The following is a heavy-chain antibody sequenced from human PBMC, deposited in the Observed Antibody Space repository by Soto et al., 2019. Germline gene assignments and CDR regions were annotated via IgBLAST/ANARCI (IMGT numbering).Heavy chain of an antibody. J-gene: IGHJ5*02. CDR2: ISYSGST. Sequence: ETLSLTCTVSGGSISGHYWSWIRQPPGKGLQYIGYISYSGSTNYNPSLKSRVTISVDTSNNQFSLRLSSVTAADTAVYYCARDVGLQHDTGYYDFWSGKNNWFDPWGQGTLVTVSS. CDR3: ARDVGLQHDTGYYDFWSGKNNWFDP. D-gene: IGHD3-3*01. CDR1: GGSISGHY. V-gene: IGHV4-59*11.